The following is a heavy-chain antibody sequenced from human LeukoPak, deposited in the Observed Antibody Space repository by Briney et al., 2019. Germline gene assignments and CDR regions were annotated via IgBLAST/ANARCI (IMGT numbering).Heavy chain of an antibody. V-gene: IGHV4-61*02. J-gene: IGHJ4*02. CDR3: AGATHSTKADY. Sequence: ILSLTCTVSGGSISSGSYYWSWIRQPAGKGLEWIGRIYTSGSTNYNPSLKSRVTISVDTSKNQFSLELSSVTAADTAVYYCAGATHSTKADYWGQGTLVTVSS. D-gene: IGHD5-24*01. CDR1: GGSISSGSYY. CDR2: IYTSGST.